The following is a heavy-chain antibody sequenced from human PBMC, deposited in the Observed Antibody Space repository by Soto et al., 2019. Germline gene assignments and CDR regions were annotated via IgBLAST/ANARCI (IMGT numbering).Heavy chain of an antibody. CDR3: AKETFGVGWTLDV. CDR2: ISGGGGNS. CDR1: GFNFGDYT. V-gene: IGHV3-23*01. Sequence: HLLESGGGLVQPGGSRRLSCAASGFNFGDYTMTWVRQAPGKGLVWISTISGGGGNSYYADVVKGRFTITRDNSKNTLYLQTNSLKGEDTALYFCAKETFGVGWTLDVWGQGTLVTVSS. J-gene: IGHJ4*02. D-gene: IGHD6-19*01.